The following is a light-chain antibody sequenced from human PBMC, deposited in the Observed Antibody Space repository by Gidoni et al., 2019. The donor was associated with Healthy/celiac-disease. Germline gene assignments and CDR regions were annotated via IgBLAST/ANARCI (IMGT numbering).Light chain of an antibody. V-gene: IGKV1-33*01. CDR3: QQYYNPPLT. CDR2: DAS. CDR1: QDISNY. Sequence: DSRMTQSPSSLSASVGDRVTITCQASQDISNYLNWYQQKPGKAPKLLIYDASNLETGVPSRFSGSGSGTDFTFTISSLQPEDIATYYCQQYYNPPLTFGGGTKVEIK. J-gene: IGKJ4*01.